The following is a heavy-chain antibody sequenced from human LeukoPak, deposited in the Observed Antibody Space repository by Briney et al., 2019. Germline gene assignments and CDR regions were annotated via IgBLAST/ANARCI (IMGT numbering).Heavy chain of an antibody. J-gene: IGHJ4*02. Sequence: SETLSLTCAISGGSIPSYYWSWIRQTPGRGLEWIGYLLYSGSTNYNPSLKSRVTMSIDTSKNQFSLKLRSVTAADTAVYYCARGAYSNYLSVGYWGQGILVTVSS. CDR1: GGSIPSYY. D-gene: IGHD4-11*01. V-gene: IGHV4-59*01. CDR2: LLYSGST. CDR3: ARGAYSNYLSVGY.